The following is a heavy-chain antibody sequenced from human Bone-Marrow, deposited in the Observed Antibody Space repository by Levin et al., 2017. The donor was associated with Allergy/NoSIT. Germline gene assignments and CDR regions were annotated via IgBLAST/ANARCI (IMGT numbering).Heavy chain of an antibody. D-gene: IGHD3/OR15-3a*01. V-gene: IGHV4-4*02. CDR1: GGSIAVDHW. J-gene: IGHJ3*02. CDR2: IYHTGYT. Sequence: SCSVSGGSIAVDHWLNWVRQVPGMGLEWIGEIYHTGYTNYNPSLRSRVTMSVDTSKNQFSLTLNSVTAADTAVYYCARESRLWTGSYHNDAFNIWGQGTMVTVSS. CDR3: ARESRLWTGSYHNDAFNI.